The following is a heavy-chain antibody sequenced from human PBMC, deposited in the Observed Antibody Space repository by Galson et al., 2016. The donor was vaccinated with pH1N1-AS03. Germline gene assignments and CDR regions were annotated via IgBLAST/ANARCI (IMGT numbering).Heavy chain of an antibody. V-gene: IGHV1-2*04. D-gene: IGHD2-2*01. CDR1: GYIFTGFY. J-gene: IGHJ6*02. CDR2: INPNSGVT. Sequence: SVKVSCKASGYIFTGFYVHWVRQAPGQGLEWVGWINPNSGVTNYAQKFQAWVTMTRDTSISTAYMELYGLKSDDTAVYYCARDPRGPCTSTTCPTAYYFGMDVWGQGTTVIVSS. CDR3: ARDPRGPCTSTTCPTAYYFGMDV.